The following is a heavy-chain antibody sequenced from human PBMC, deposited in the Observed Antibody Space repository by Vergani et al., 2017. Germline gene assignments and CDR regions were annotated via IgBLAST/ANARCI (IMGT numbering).Heavy chain of an antibody. CDR3: AKDPGFCSSSTCYRNYYFDL. CDR2: ISGSGGNT. V-gene: IGHV3-23*01. Sequence: EVQLLESGGGLVQPGGSLRLSCGASGFTFSSYAMTWVRQAPGKGLEWVSAISGSGGNTFYTDSVKGRFTISRDNSEDTLYLQMNSLRVEDTAIYYCAKDPGFCSSSTCYRNYYFDLWGRGTLVTVSS. CDR1: GFTFSSYA. J-gene: IGHJ2*01. D-gene: IGHD2-2*01.